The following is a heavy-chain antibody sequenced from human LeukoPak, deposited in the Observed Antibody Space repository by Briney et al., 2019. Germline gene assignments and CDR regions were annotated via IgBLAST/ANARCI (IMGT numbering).Heavy chain of an antibody. CDR1: GFTFDDYA. D-gene: IGHD2-2*01. CDR3: ARLPAYCSSTSCYYDY. V-gene: IGHV3-9*01. CDR2: ISWNSGTK. Sequence: GRSLRLSCAASGFTFDDYAMHWVRQVPGKGLEWVSGISWNSGTKTYADSVKGRFTISRDNAKNSLFLQMNSLRAEDTAVYYCARLPAYCSSTSCYYDYWGQGTLVTVSS. J-gene: IGHJ4*02.